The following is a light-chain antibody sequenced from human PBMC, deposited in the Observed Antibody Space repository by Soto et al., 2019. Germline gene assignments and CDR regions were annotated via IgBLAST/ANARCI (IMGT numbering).Light chain of an antibody. J-gene: IGKJ3*01. CDR3: QQYGRSPFT. V-gene: IGKV3-20*01. CDR2: GAS. Sequence: EIVMTQSPGTLSLSPGETATLSCRASQSVSSNYVAWFHQKPGQAPRLLIYGASSRATDVPDRFSASGSGTDFTLTISRLEPEDFAVYYCQQYGRSPFTFGPGTKVDIK. CDR1: QSVSSNY.